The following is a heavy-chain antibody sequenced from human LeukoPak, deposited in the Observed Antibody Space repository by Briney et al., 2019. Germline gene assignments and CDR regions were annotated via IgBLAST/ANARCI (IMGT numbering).Heavy chain of an antibody. V-gene: IGHV3-9*01. J-gene: IGHJ4*02. CDR2: ISWNSGSI. D-gene: IGHD5-18*01. CDR1: GFTFDDYA. Sequence: PGGSLRLSCAASGFTFDDYAMHWVRQAPGKGLEWVSGISWNSGSIGYADSVKGRFTISRDNAKNSLYLQMNSLRAEDTAVYYCARDQSYGCFDYWGQGTLVTVSS. CDR3: ARDQSYGCFDY.